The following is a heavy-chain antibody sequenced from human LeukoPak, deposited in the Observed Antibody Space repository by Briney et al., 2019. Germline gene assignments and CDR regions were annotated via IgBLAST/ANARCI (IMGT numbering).Heavy chain of an antibody. CDR3: ARDNPRTTGYSSGSTFDF. V-gene: IGHV4-4*02. CDR2: VYYTGGGNN. J-gene: IGHJ4*02. CDR1: GGSLSTTSW. Sequence: SETLSLTCTVSGGSLSTTSWWVWLHQPPGKGLEWIGEVYYTGGGNNNYNPSLKSRATISIDTSRNQFSLKLRSVTAADTAVYFCARDNPRTTGYSSGSTFDFWGQGTLVTVSS. D-gene: IGHD6-19*01.